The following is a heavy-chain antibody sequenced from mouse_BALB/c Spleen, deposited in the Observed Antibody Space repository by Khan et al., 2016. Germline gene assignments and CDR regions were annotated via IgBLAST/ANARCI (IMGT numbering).Heavy chain of an antibody. CDR3: ARGGSFDC. CDR2: ISYSGST. CDR1: GYSITSDYA. Sequence: EVQLQESGPGLVKPSQSLSLTCTVTGYSITSDYAWNWIRQFPGNKLEWMGYISYSGSTSYNPSLKSRISITRDTSKNQFFLQLNSVTTEETATYYCARGGSFDCWGQGTTLTVAS. J-gene: IGHJ2*01. V-gene: IGHV3-2*02.